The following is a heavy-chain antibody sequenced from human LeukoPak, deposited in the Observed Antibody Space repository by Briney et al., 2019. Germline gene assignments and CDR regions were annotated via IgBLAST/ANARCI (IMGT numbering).Heavy chain of an antibody. Sequence: PGGSLRLSCAASGFTVSSNYMSWVRQAPGKWLEWVSVIYSGGSTYYADSVKGRFTISRDNSKNTLYLQMNSLRAEDTAVYYCARSYGVTMVRGVRRYMDVWGKGTTVTVSS. CDR1: GFTVSSNY. J-gene: IGHJ6*03. CDR2: IYSGGST. CDR3: ARSYGVTMVRGVRRYMDV. V-gene: IGHV3-53*01. D-gene: IGHD3-10*01.